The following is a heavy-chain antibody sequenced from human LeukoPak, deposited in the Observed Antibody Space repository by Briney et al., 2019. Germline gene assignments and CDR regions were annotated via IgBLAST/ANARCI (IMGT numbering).Heavy chain of an antibody. D-gene: IGHD2-2*01. J-gene: IGHJ6*03. V-gene: IGHV3-11*04. Sequence: PGGSLRLSCAASGFTFSDYYMSWIRQAPGKGLEWVSYISSSGSTIYYADSVKGRFTISRDNAKNSLYLQMNSLRAEDTAVYYCARGWFYCSSTSCYFPGYYYYYMDVWGKGTTVTVSS. CDR3: ARGWFYCSSTSCYFPGYYYYYMDV. CDR1: GFTFSDYY. CDR2: ISSSGSTI.